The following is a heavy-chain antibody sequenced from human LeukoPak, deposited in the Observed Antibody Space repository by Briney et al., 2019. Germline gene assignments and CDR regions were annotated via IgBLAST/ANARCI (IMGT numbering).Heavy chain of an antibody. J-gene: IGHJ4*02. Sequence: GGSLRLSCAASGFTFSLYWMHWVRHARGKGLVWVSRINSYGSSTIYADSVRGRFTIPRHNDKNTLYLQMKSLRAKHTGVYYCARDLSGSYFDDWGQGTLVTVSS. CDR2: INSYGSST. CDR1: GFTFSLYW. V-gene: IGHV3-74*01. D-gene: IGHD1-26*01. CDR3: ARDLSGSYFDD.